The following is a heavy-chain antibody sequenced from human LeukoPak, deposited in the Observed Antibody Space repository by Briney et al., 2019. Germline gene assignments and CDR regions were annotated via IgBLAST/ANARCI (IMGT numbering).Heavy chain of an antibody. CDR1: GLTFSDYY. CDR3: ASLYDSSGYYSSYYYMDV. Sequence: GGTLRLSCAASGLTFSDYYMSWIRQARGKGLEGVSYSSSSGSTIYCADSVKGRFNIHRDNHKNSLYLQTNSLRAEDTPVYYCASLYDSSGYYSSYYYMDVWGKGTTVTVSS. V-gene: IGHV3-11*01. CDR2: SSSSGSTI. J-gene: IGHJ6*03. D-gene: IGHD3-22*01.